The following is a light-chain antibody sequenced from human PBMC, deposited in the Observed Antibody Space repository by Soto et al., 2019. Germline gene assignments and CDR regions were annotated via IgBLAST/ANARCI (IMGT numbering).Light chain of an antibody. CDR1: SSDVGDYNY. V-gene: IGLV2-14*01. CDR3: SSYTSSSTHNYV. CDR2: EVS. J-gene: IGLJ1*01. Sequence: QSALTQPASVSGSPGQSITISCTGTSSDVGDYNYVSWYQQHPGKAPKLMIYEVSNRPSGVSNRFSGSKSGNTASLTISGLQAEDEADYFCSSYTSSSTHNYVFGTGTKVTAL.